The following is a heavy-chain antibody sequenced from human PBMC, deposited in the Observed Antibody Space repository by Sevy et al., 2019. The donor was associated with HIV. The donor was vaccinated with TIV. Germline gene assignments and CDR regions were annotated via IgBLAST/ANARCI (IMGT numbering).Heavy chain of an antibody. D-gene: IGHD3-22*01. CDR2: IFSGGGT. CDR3: ARGATFYSDSSGRVLSVLGAFDI. V-gene: IGHV3-53*01. CDR1: GFTVSSNY. Sequence: GGSLRLSCAASGFTVSSNYMNWVRQAPGKGLEWVSIIFSGGGTYYADSVQGRFTISRDNSKNMVYLQMNSLRAEDTAVFYCARGATFYSDSSGRVLSVLGAFDIWGRGTMVTVSS. J-gene: IGHJ3*02.